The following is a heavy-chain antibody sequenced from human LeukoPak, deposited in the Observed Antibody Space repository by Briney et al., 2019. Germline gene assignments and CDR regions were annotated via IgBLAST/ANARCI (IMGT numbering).Heavy chain of an antibody. CDR1: GFTFSTYS. D-gene: IGHD6-19*01. J-gene: IGHJ4*02. CDR3: ARGRQWLEPFDY. V-gene: IGHV3-21*01. CDR2: ISTNSNYI. Sequence: GGSLRLSCAASGFTFSTYSMNWVRQTPGKGLEWVSCISTNSNYIYYADSVKGRFTISRDNAKNSLYLQMNSLRAEDTAVYYCARGRQWLEPFDYWGQGALVTVSS.